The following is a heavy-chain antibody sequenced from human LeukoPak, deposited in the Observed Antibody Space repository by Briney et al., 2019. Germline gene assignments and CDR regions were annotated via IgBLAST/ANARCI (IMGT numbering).Heavy chain of an antibody. CDR3: AKSYSDYVRDAFDI. J-gene: IGHJ3*02. Sequence: RGSLRLSCAASGLSFSSFAMSWVRQGPARGLEWVSSIRGNGETFYADSVKGRFTISRDNSKNTLYLQMSSLRAEDTAVYYCAKSYSDYVRDAFDIWGQGTMVTVSS. CDR1: GLSFSSFA. CDR2: IRGNGET. V-gene: IGHV3-23*01. D-gene: IGHD3-16*01.